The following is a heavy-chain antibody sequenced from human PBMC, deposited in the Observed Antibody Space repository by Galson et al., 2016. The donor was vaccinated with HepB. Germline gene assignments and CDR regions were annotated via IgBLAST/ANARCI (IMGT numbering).Heavy chain of an antibody. V-gene: IGHV3-49*03. CDR2: VRSETYGGTT. Sequence: SLRLSCATSGFTFAGYAMTWFRQTPGEGLEWVGFVRSETYGGTTDYAASVEGRFTISRDDSNSIAYLQMNSLKTEDTAVYYCSRISGYTYGHDFDYWGQGTLVTASS. CDR3: SRISGYTYGHDFDY. J-gene: IGHJ4*02. D-gene: IGHD5-18*01. CDR1: GFTFAGYA.